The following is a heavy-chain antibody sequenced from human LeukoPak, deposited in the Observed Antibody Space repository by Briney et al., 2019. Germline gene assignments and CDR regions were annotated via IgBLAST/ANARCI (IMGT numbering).Heavy chain of an antibody. CDR1: GGSIGNYY. D-gene: IGHD6-13*01. J-gene: IGHJ4*02. V-gene: IGHV4-59*08. Sequence: SETLSLTCSVSGGSIGNYYWNWIRQPPGKGLEWIGYIYYSGSTNYNPSLKSRVTISVDTSKNQFSLKLSSVTAADTAVYYCARHSEQQLASNNFFDYWGQGTLVTVSS. CDR2: IYYSGST. CDR3: ARHSEQQLASNNFFDY.